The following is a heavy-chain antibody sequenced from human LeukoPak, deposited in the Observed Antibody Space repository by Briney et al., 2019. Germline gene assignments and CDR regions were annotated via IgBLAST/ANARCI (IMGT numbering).Heavy chain of an antibody. D-gene: IGHD3-3*01. CDR1: GGSFSGYY. CDR2: INHSGST. J-gene: IGHJ4*02. V-gene: IGHV4-34*01. CDR3: ARLRITIFGMVIHPFDY. Sequence: SETLSLTCAVYGGSFSGYYWSWIRQPPGKGLEWIGEINHSGSTNYNPSLKSRVTISVDTSKNQFSLKLSSVTAADTAVYYCARLRITIFGMVIHPFDYWGQGTLVTVSS.